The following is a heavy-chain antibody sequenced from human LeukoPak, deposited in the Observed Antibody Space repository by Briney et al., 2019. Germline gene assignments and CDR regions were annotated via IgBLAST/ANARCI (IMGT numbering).Heavy chain of an antibody. D-gene: IGHD6-25*01. Sequence: GASVKVSCKASGYTFTSYDINCVRQATGQGLEWMGWMNPNSGNTGYAQKFQGRVTMTRNTSISTAYMELSSLRSEDTAVYYCARGAAATYYYYMDVWGKGTTVTVSS. CDR2: MNPNSGNT. J-gene: IGHJ6*03. CDR1: GYTFTSYD. CDR3: ARGAAATYYYYMDV. V-gene: IGHV1-8*01.